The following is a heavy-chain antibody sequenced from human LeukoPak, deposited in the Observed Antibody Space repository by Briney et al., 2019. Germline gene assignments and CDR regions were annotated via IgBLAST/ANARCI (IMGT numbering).Heavy chain of an antibody. J-gene: IGHJ4*02. V-gene: IGHV3-11*01. CDR2: ISSSGSTI. CDR3: VTDFNWGSAY. CDR1: GFTFGDYY. Sequence: GGSLRLSCAASGFTFGDYYMSWIRQAPGKGLEWVSYISSSGSTIYYADSVKGRFTISRDNSKNTLSLQMNSLRAEDTATYYCVTDFNWGSAYWGQGTLVTVSS. D-gene: IGHD7-27*01.